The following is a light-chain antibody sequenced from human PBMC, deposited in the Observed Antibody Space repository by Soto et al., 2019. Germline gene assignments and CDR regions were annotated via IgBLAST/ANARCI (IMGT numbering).Light chain of an antibody. J-gene: IGKJ1*01. CDR2: AAS. Sequence: DIQMTQTPSSLSASVGDSVTITCRASQGIRNYLAWYQQKPGKVPKLLIYAASTLQSGVPSRFSGSGSGTDFTLTISSLQPEDVATYYCQKYNNAPRPFGQGTKVDIK. CDR3: QKYNNAPRP. CDR1: QGIRNY. V-gene: IGKV1-27*01.